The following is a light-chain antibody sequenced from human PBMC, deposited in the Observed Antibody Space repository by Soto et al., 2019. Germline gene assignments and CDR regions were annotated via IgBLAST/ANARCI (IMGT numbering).Light chain of an antibody. Sequence: NLFTQSRFTXSLRGEKRATLPCSVSQSVSSSSLAWYKQKHGQDTXLXXXGAYRRATGIQDRFSGSGSGKDFTLPIRRRHLEDFEVFYCQQYGGVLLITFGRGTGLEI. J-gene: IGKJ5*01. CDR3: QQYGGVLLIT. CDR1: QSVSSSS. CDR2: GAY. V-gene: IGKV3-20*01.